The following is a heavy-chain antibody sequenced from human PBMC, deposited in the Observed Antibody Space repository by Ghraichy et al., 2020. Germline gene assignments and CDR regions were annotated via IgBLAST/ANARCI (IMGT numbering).Heavy chain of an antibody. J-gene: IGHJ4*02. Sequence: GGSLRLSCAASGFTFSNYAMTWVRQAPGKGLEWVSTISDNSGDIHYADSVKGRFTISRDSSRNTVYLQMNSLRAEDTAVYYCAKALLERSTQPVKYWGQGTLVTVSS. CDR3: AKALLERSTQPVKY. V-gene: IGHV3-23*01. CDR2: ISDNSGDI. CDR1: GFTFSNYA. D-gene: IGHD5-24*01.